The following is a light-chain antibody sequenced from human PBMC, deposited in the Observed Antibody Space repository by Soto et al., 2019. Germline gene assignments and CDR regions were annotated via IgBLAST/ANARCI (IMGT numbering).Light chain of an antibody. J-gene: IGLJ3*02. V-gene: IGLV2-23*01. CDR2: EGS. CDR1: SSDVGGYNL. Sequence: QSALTQPASVSGSPGQSITISCTGTSSDVGGYNLVSWYQKYPGKAPKLMIYEGSERPSGVSNRFSGSKSGNTASLTISGLQAEDEADYYCCSYAGSSTHGVFGGGTKLTVL. CDR3: CSYAGSSTHGV.